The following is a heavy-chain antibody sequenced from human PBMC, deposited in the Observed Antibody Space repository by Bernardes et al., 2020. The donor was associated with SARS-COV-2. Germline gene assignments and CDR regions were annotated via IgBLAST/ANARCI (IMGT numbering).Heavy chain of an antibody. CDR3: AREMYSSSLDYYYGMDV. V-gene: IGHV4-4*07. D-gene: IGHD6-13*01. J-gene: IGHJ6*02. CDR1: GGSISTYS. CDR2: IYTSGTT. Sequence: ETLSLTCTVSGGSISTYSWTWIRQPAGKGLEWIGRIYTSGTTNYNPSLKSRVTMSLDTSKTQFSLKLSSVTAADTAVYYCAREMYSSSLDYYYGMDVWGQGTTVIVSS.